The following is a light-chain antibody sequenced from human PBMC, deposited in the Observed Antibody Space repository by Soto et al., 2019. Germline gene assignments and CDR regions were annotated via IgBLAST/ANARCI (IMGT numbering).Light chain of an antibody. V-gene: IGLV2-14*01. CDR1: SGNVGGYNY. Sequence: QCALTQPASVSGSPGQSITISCTGTSGNVGGYNYVSWYQQHPGKAPKLMIYEVSNRPSGVSNRFSGSKSGNTASLTISGLQAEDEADYYCSSYTSSSTLVFGGGTKLTVL. CDR3: SSYTSSSTLV. J-gene: IGLJ2*01. CDR2: EVS.